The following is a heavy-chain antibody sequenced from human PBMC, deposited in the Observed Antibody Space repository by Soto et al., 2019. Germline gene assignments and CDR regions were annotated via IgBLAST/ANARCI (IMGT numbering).Heavy chain of an antibody. CDR2: IYYSGST. Sequence: SETLSLTCTVSGGSISSYYWSWIRQPPGKGLEWIGYIYYSGSTNYNPSLKSRVTISVDTSKNQFSLKLSSVTAADTAVYYCARGLPTVTTFQTGDFFDYWGQGTLVTVSS. V-gene: IGHV4-59*01. CDR1: GGSISSYY. D-gene: IGHD4-17*01. CDR3: ARGLPTVTTFQTGDFFDY. J-gene: IGHJ4*02.